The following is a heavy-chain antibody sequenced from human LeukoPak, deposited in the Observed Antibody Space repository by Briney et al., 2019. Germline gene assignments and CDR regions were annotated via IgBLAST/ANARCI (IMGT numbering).Heavy chain of an antibody. D-gene: IGHD6-19*01. CDR3: ARHPMPGIAVAVFDY. V-gene: IGHV3-7*01. CDR1: GFTFSSYW. J-gene: IGHJ4*02. CDR2: IKKDGSEK. Sequence: GGSLRLSCAASGFTFSSYWMSWVRQAPGKGLEWVANIKKDGSEKYYVDSVKGRFTISRDNAKTSLYLQMNSLRAEDTAVYYCARHPMPGIAVAVFDYWGQGTLVTVSS.